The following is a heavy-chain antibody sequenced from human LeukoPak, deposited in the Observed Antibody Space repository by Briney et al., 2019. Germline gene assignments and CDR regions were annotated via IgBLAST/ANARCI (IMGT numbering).Heavy chain of an antibody. CDR1: GYTFTGFY. D-gene: IGHD6-19*01. Sequence: ASVKVSCKASGYTFTGFYIHWVRQAPGQGLEWMGWINPNSGGTNYAQKFQGRVTMTRDTSISTAYMELSGLRSDDTAVYYCARDSSSSRITVDGAIGGYWGQGTLVTVSS. J-gene: IGHJ4*02. V-gene: IGHV1-2*02. CDR2: INPNSGGT. CDR3: ARDSSSSRITVDGAIGGY.